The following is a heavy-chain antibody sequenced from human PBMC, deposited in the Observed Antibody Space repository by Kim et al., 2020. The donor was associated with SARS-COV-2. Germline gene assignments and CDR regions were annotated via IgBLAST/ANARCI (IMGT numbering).Heavy chain of an antibody. CDR3: ARSYSSSWWWFDP. Sequence: YSPSFQGQVTISADKSISTAYLQWSSLKASDTAMYYCARSYSSSWWWFDPWGQGTLVTVSS. D-gene: IGHD6-13*01. V-gene: IGHV5-51*01. J-gene: IGHJ5*02.